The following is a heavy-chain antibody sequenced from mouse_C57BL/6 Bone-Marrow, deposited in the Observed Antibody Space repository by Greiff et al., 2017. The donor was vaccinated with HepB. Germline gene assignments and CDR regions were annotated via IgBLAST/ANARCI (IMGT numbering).Heavy chain of an antibody. CDR3: ARWLLGAY. V-gene: IGHV5-4*03. D-gene: IGHD2-3*01. CDR2: ISDGGSYT. Sequence: EVKLQESGGGLVKPGGSLKLSCAASGFTFSSYAMSWGRQTPEKRLEWVATISDGGSYTYYPDNVKGRFTISRDNAKNNLYLQMSHLKSEDTAMYYCARWLLGAYWGQGTLVTVSA. J-gene: IGHJ3*01. CDR1: GFTFSSYA.